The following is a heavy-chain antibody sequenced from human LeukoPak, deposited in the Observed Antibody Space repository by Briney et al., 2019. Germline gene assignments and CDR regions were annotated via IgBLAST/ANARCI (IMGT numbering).Heavy chain of an antibody. CDR3: ATGPYYYDSSGYYYSPYYFDY. CDR2: INHSGST. Sequence: SETLSLTCAVYGGSFSGYYWSWIRQPPGKGLEWIGEINHSGSTNYNPSLKSRVTISVDTSKNQFSLKLSSVTAADTAVYYCATGPYYYDSSGYYYSPYYFDYWGQGTLVTVSS. J-gene: IGHJ4*02. CDR1: GGSFSGYY. D-gene: IGHD3-22*01. V-gene: IGHV4-34*01.